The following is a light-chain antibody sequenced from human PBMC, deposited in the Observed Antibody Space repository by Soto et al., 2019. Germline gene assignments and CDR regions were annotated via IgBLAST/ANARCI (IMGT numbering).Light chain of an antibody. J-gene: IGKJ2*01. CDR3: QQSYSTPQT. CDR1: QSISSY. CDR2: AAS. Sequence: DIQMTQSPSSLSASVGDRVTITCRASQSISSYLNWYQQKPGKAPKLLIYAASSLQSGVXSXXSGSGSGTDFTLTISCLQPEDFATYYCQQSYSTPQTFGQGTKLEIK. V-gene: IGKV1-39*01.